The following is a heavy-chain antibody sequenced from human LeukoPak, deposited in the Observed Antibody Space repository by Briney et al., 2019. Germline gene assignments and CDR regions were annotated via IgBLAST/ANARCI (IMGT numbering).Heavy chain of an antibody. J-gene: IGHJ3*01. CDR3: ASRTDYTSTNCPSAFDL. CDR1: GFTFSRYV. CDR2: ISHNGLST. Sequence: GGSLRLSCAASGFTFSRYVMHWVRQAPGKGLEYVSAISHNGLSTYYVDSVKGRFTISRDNSKNMLYLHMGSLRVEDLAVYYCASRTDYTSTNCPSAFDLWGQGTMVIVSS. V-gene: IGHV3-64*02. D-gene: IGHD2-2*01.